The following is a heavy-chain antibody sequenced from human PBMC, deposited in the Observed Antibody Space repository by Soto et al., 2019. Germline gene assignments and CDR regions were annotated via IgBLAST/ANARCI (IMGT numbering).Heavy chain of an antibody. CDR2: ISYDGSKK. CDR3: ARDYDY. J-gene: IGHJ4*02. CDR1: GFTFSSFA. Sequence: QVQLVESGGGVVQPGRSLRLSCAASGFTFSSFAMHWVRQAPGKGLEWVIVISYDGSKKYYADSVKGRFTISRDNSKNTLYLQMNSLRTEDTAVYYCARDYDYWGQGTLVTVSS. V-gene: IGHV3-30-3*01.